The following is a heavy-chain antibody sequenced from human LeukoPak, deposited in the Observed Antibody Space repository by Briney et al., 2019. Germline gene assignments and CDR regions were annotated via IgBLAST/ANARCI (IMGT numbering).Heavy chain of an antibody. CDR3: ARDATIFWIGSMDV. V-gene: IGHV3-7*01. CDR2: IKQDGSEK. Sequence: PGGSLRLSCAASGFTFSSYWMSWVRQAPGKGLEWVANIKQDGSEKYYVDSVKGRFTISRDNAKNSLYLQMNSLRAEDTAVYYCARDATIFWIGSMDVWGQGTTVSVSS. D-gene: IGHD3-9*01. CDR1: GFTFSSYW. J-gene: IGHJ6*02.